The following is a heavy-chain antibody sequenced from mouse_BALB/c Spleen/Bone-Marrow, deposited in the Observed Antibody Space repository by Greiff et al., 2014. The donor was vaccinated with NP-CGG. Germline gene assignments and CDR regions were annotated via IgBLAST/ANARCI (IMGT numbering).Heavy chain of an antibody. V-gene: IGHV1S56*01. J-gene: IGHJ1*01. D-gene: IGHD2-3*01. CDR3: ASYDGSYFDV. Sequence: QVQLQQSGPELVKPGASVRISCKASGYNFTSYYIHWVKQRPGQGLEWIGWIYPGNVNTKYNEKFKGKATLTADKSSSTAYMQLSSLTSEDSAVYFCASYDGSYFDVWGAGTTVTVSS. CDR2: IYPGNVNT. CDR1: GYNFTSYY.